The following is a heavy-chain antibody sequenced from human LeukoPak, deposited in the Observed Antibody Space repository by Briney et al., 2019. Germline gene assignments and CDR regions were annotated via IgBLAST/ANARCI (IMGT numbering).Heavy chain of an antibody. Sequence: PGGSLRLSCAASGFDLWRYAMSWVRQVPGKGLEWVADISGGGDGTHYADSVQGRFTISRDNSKNSVLLQMGSLRAHDTAVYYCVRVNYGGNSGYHLDYWGQGTLVTVSS. D-gene: IGHD4-23*01. J-gene: IGHJ4*02. V-gene: IGHV3-23*01. CDR3: VRVNYGGNSGYHLDY. CDR2: ISGGGDGT. CDR1: GFDLWRYA.